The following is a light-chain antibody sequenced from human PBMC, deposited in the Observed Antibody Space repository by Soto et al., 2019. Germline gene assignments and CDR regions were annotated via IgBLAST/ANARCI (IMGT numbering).Light chain of an antibody. CDR3: QQRSNWPWGLT. V-gene: IGKV3-11*01. CDR2: DAS. J-gene: IGKJ3*01. CDR1: PSVSRY. Sequence: EIVLTQSPATLSLSPGERATLSCRASPSVSRYLAWYQQKPGQATRLLIYDASYRANGIPARFSGSGSGTDFTLTIRILEPEDFAVYYCQQRSNWPWGLTLGPGNIVDIK.